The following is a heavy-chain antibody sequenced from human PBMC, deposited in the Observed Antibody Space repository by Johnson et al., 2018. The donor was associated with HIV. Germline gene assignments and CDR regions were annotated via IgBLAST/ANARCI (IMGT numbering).Heavy chain of an antibody. CDR3: ARDSEGYSGYDFGDAFDI. Sequence: QMLLVESGGGVVQPGRSLRLSCAASGFTFSSYAMHWVRQAPGKGLEWVAVISYDGSNKYYADSVKGRFTISRDNSKNTLYLQMNSLRAEDTAVYYCARDSEGYSGYDFGDAFDIWGQGTMVTVSS. V-gene: IGHV3-30*04. D-gene: IGHD5-12*01. J-gene: IGHJ3*02. CDR2: ISYDGSNK. CDR1: GFTFSSYA.